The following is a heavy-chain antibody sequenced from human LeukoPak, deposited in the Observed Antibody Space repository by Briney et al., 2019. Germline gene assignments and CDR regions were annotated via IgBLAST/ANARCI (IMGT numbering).Heavy chain of an antibody. V-gene: IGHV3-74*01. J-gene: IGHJ3*02. CDR2: INSDGSST. CDR1: GFTFSSYS. CDR3: TRDHSDSSDYYYSGDAFDI. Sequence: GGSLRLSCAASGFTFSSYSMNWVRQAPGKGLVWVSRINSDGSSTNYADSVKGRFTISRDNAKNTLFLQMNSLRAEDTAVYYCTRDHSDSSDYYYSGDAFDIWGQGTMVTVSS. D-gene: IGHD3-22*01.